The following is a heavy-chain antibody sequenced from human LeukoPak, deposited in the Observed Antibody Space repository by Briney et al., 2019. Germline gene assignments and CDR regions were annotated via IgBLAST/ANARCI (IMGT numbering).Heavy chain of an antibody. D-gene: IGHD1-7*01. Sequence: ASVKVSCKASGYTFTGYYMHWVRQAPGQGLEWMGWINPNSGGTNYAQKFQGRVTMTRDTSISTAYMELSRLRSDDTAVYYCARDPPRYNWNYVRGDYWGQGTLVTVSS. CDR3: ARDPPRYNWNYVRGDY. J-gene: IGHJ4*02. CDR2: INPNSGGT. V-gene: IGHV1-2*02. CDR1: GYTFTGYY.